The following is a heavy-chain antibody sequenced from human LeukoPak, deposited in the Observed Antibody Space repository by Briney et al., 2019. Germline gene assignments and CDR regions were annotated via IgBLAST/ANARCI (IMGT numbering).Heavy chain of an antibody. CDR2: IIPIFGTA. J-gene: IGHJ6*02. CDR1: GGTFSSYA. D-gene: IGHD3-22*01. Sequence: GASVKVSCKASGGTFSSYAISWVRQAPGQGLEWMGGIIPIFGTANYAQKFQGRVTITADESASTAYMELSSLRSEDTAVYYCARDGTNDSSGGVYGMDVWGQGTTVTVS. CDR3: ARDGTNDSSGGVYGMDV. V-gene: IGHV1-69*01.